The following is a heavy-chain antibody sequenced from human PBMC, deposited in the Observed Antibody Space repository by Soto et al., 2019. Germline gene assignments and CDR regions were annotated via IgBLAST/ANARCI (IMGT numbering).Heavy chain of an antibody. Sequence: GGSLRLSCAASGFNFDDYAMHWVRQAPGKGLEWVSGTNWNSGSIAYADSVKGRFTISRGNAKNSLYLQMNSLRAEDTALYYCAKDLRRWELHYYFDYWGQGTQVTVSS. V-gene: IGHV3-9*01. J-gene: IGHJ4*02. CDR1: GFNFDDYA. CDR2: TNWNSGSI. D-gene: IGHD3-10*01. CDR3: AKDLRRWELHYYFDY.